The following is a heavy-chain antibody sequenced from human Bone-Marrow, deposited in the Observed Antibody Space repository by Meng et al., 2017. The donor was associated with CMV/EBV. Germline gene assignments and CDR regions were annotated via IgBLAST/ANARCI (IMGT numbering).Heavy chain of an antibody. D-gene: IGHD1/OR15-1a*01. CDR3: VRGAQQWNSGDAFDI. J-gene: IGHJ3*02. V-gene: IGHV4-59*08. CDR1: GGSISSYY. Sequence: GSLRLSCTVSGGSISSYYWSWIRQPPGKGLEWIGRIYYTGTNHYNPSLKSRVTTSVDTSKNQFSLKLSSVTAADTAVYYCVRGAQQWNSGDAFDICGQGTLVTVSS. CDR2: IYYTGTN.